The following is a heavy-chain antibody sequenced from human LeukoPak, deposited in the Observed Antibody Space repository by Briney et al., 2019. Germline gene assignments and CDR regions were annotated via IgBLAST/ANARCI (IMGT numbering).Heavy chain of an antibody. CDR2: INPSGGTT. J-gene: IGHJ4*02. D-gene: IGHD5-18*01. V-gene: IGHV1-46*01. CDR3: AREIGPRQLHLWGSAFDY. CDR1: EYTFINYF. Sequence: AASVKVSCKASEYTFINYFMHWVRQAPGQGLEWMGIINPSGGTTSYAQNFQGRVTMTRDTSTSTVYMELSSLRSEDTAVYYCAREIGPRQLHLWGSAFDYWGQGTLVTVSS.